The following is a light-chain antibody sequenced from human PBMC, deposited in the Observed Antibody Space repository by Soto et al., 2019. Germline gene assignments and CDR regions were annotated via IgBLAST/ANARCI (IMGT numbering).Light chain of an antibody. CDR1: SSDVGGYNF. J-gene: IGLJ1*01. V-gene: IGLV2-8*01. CDR3: SSYAGSSDIV. CDR2: AVT. Sequence: QSVLTQPPSASGSPGQSVTLSCTGTSSDVGGYNFVSWYQQHPGRAPKLIISAVTNRPSGVPDRFSGSKSGNTASLTVSGLQADDEADYYCSSYAGSSDIVFGTGTKLTVL.